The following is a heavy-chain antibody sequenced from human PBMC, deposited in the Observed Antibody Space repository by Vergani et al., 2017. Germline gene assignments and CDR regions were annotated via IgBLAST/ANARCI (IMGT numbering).Heavy chain of an antibody. Sequence: QVQLQESGPGLVKPSQTLSLTCTVSGGSISSGSYYWSWIRQPAGKGLEWIGRIYTSGSTNYNPSLKSRVTISVDTSKNRFSLKLSSVTAADTAVYYCAREGNEYDILTGYYNDAFDIWGQGTMVTVSS. CDR3: AREGNEYDILTGYYNDAFDI. CDR2: IYTSGST. J-gene: IGHJ3*02. D-gene: IGHD3-9*01. CDR1: GGSISSGSYY. V-gene: IGHV4-61*02.